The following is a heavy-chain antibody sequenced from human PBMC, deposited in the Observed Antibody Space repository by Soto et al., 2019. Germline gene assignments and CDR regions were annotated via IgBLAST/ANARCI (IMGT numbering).Heavy chain of an antibody. CDR1: GFTFSSYW. Sequence: EVQLVESGGGLVQPGGSLRLSCAASGFTFSSYWMSWVRQAPGKGLEWVANIKQDGSEKYYVDSVKGRFTISRDNAKNSLYLQMNSLRAEDTAVYYCARDSRHGLYDSSGYDDYWGQGTLVTVSS. D-gene: IGHD3-22*01. V-gene: IGHV3-7*01. CDR2: IKQDGSEK. CDR3: ARDSRHGLYDSSGYDDY. J-gene: IGHJ4*02.